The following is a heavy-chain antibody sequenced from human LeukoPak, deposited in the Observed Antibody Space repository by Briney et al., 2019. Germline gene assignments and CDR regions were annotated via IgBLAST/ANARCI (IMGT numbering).Heavy chain of an antibody. Sequence: GGSLRLSCAASGFTLSSYEMNWVRQAPGKGPEWVSYISSSGSTIYYADSVKGRFTISRDNAKNSLYLQMNSLRAEDTAVYYCAELGITMIGGVWGKGTTVTIPS. CDR1: GFTLSSYE. CDR2: ISSSGSTI. CDR3: AELGITMIGGV. V-gene: IGHV3-48*03. D-gene: IGHD3-10*02. J-gene: IGHJ6*04.